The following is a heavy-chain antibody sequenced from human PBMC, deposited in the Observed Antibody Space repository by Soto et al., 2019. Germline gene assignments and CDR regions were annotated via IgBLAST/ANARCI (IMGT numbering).Heavy chain of an antibody. V-gene: IGHV4-30-4*01. J-gene: IGHJ4*02. Sequence: PSETLSLTCTVSGGSISSGDYYWSWIRQPPGKGLEWIGYIYYSGSTYYNPSLKSRVTISVDTSKNQFSLKLSSVTAADTAVYYCARERGRGYIDYWGQGTLVTVSS. CDR3: ARERGRGYIDY. CDR1: GGSISSGDYY. D-gene: IGHD1-26*01. CDR2: IYYSGST.